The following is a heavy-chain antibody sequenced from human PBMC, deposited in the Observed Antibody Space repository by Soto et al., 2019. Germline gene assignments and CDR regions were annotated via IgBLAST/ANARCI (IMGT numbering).Heavy chain of an antibody. D-gene: IGHD3-16*02. J-gene: IGHJ4*02. CDR2: IYYSGST. V-gene: IGHV4-31*03. CDR1: GGSISSGGYY. Sequence: SETLSLTYTVSGGSISSGGYYWSWIRQHPGKGLEWIGYIYYSGSTYYNPSLKSRVTISVDTSKNQFSLKLSSVTAADTAVYYCARAPWYDYIWGSYRKIIYFDYWGQGTLVTVSS. CDR3: ARAPWYDYIWGSYRKIIYFDY.